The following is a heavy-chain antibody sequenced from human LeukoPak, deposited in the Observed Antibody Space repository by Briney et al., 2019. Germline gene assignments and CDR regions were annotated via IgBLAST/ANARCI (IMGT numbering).Heavy chain of an antibody. J-gene: IGHJ6*02. V-gene: IGHV4-59*01. D-gene: IGHD3-22*01. Sequence: PSETLSLTCTVSGGSISSYYWSWIRQPPGKGLEWIGYIYYSGSTNYNPSLKSRVTISVDTSKNQFSLKLSSVTAADTAVYYCAKGVLPDSSGYYSPVDGMDVWGQGTTVTVSS. CDR2: IYYSGST. CDR3: AKGVLPDSSGYYSPVDGMDV. CDR1: GGSISSYY.